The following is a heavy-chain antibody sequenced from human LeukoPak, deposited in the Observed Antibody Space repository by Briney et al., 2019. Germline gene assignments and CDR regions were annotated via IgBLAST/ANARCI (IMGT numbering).Heavy chain of an antibody. Sequence: SVKASCKASGGTFSSYAISLVRQAPGQGLEWMGGIIPIFGTANYAQKFQGRVTITADESTSTAYMELSSLRSEDTAVYYCATFRAHNYDFWSGYLDYWGQGTLVTVSS. D-gene: IGHD3-3*01. J-gene: IGHJ4*02. CDR2: IIPIFGTA. CDR3: ATFRAHNYDFWSGYLDY. CDR1: GGTFSSYA. V-gene: IGHV1-69*13.